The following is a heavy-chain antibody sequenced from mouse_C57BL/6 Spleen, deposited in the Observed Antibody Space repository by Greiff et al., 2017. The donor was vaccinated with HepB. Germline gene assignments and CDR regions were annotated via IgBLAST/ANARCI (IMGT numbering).Heavy chain of an antibody. CDR2: ISYDGSN. J-gene: IGHJ1*03. CDR3: ARGGGLRQGGYWYFDV. Sequence: EVQLQQSGPGLVKPSQSLSLTCSVTGYSITSCYYWNWIRQFPGNKLEWMGYISYDGSNNYNPSLKNRISITRDTSKNQFFLKLNSVTTEDTATYYCARGGGLRQGGYWYFDVWGTGTTVTVSS. V-gene: IGHV3-6*01. CDR1: GYSITSCYY. D-gene: IGHD2-4*01.